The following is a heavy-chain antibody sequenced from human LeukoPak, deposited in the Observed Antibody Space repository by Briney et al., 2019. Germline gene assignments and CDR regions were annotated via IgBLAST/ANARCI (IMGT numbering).Heavy chain of an antibody. CDR2: IIPIFGTA. CDR1: GGTFNSFA. CDR3: ARGTTMVTNYFDY. Sequence: GASVTVSCKASGGTFNSFAISWVRQAPGQGLEWMEGIIPIFGTANYAQKFQGRVTITADESTSTAYMELSSLRSEDTAVYYCARGTTMVTNYFDYWGQGTLVTVSS. D-gene: IGHD5-18*01. J-gene: IGHJ4*02. V-gene: IGHV1-69*01.